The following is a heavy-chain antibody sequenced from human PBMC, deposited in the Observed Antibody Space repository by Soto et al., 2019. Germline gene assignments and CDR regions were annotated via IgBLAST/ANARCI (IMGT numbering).Heavy chain of an antibody. J-gene: IGHJ4*02. CDR3: ARPPDAGDFWSGYPWFDY. D-gene: IGHD3-3*01. V-gene: IGHV3-30-3*01. CDR2: ISYDGSNK. CDR1: GFTFSSYA. Sequence: PGGSLRLSCAASGFTFSSYAMHWVRQAPGKGLEWVAVISYDGSNKYYADSVKGRFTISRDNSKNTLYLQMNSLRAEDTAVYYCARPPDAGDFWSGYPWFDYWGQGTLVTVSS.